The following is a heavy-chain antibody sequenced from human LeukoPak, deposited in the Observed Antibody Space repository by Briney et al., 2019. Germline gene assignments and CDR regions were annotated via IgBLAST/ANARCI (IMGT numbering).Heavy chain of an antibody. CDR2: ISGSGGST. V-gene: IGHV3-23*01. CDR3: AKASYGDYVLDY. CDR1: GFTFSSYA. Sequence: GSLRLSCAASGFTFSSYAMSWVRQAPGKGLEWVSAISGSGGSTYYADSVKGRFTISRDNSKNTLYLQMNSLRAEDTAVYYCAKASYGDYVLDYWGQGTLVTVSS. D-gene: IGHD4-17*01. J-gene: IGHJ4*02.